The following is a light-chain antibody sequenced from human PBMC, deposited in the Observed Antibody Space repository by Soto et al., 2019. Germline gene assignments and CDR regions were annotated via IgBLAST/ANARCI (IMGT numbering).Light chain of an antibody. J-gene: IGLJ3*02. CDR3: CSYAGSSTWV. V-gene: IGLV2-23*01. Sequence: QSALTQPASVSGSPGQSITITCTGTSSDVGTYNLVSWYQQHPGKAPKVMIYMDSQRPSGISNRFSGSKSGNTASLTISGLQAEDEANYYCCSYAGSSTWVFGGGTKVTVL. CDR2: MDS. CDR1: SSDVGTYNL.